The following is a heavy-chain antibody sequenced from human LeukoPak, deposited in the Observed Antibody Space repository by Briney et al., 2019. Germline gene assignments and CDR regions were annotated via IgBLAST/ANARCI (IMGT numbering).Heavy chain of an antibody. D-gene: IGHD1-1*01. CDR1: GGSFSGYY. V-gene: IGHV4-34*01. CDR3: ARKHDLYWYFDL. Sequence: SETLSLTCAVYGGSFSGYYWSWIRQPPGKGLEWIGEINHSGSTNYNPSLKSRVTISVDTSKNQFSLKLSSVTAADTAVYYCARKHDLYWYFDLWGRGTPVTVSS. CDR2: INHSGST. J-gene: IGHJ2*01.